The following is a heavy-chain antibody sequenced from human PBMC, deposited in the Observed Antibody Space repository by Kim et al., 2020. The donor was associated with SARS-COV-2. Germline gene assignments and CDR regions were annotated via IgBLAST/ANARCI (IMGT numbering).Heavy chain of an antibody. D-gene: IGHD2-21*01. V-gene: IGHV3-9*01. Sequence: IGDADSVKGRLTTSRDNAKSSLYLQMNSLSPEDTALYYCTKDVLAGGADVWGQGTAVIVSS. CDR2: I. J-gene: IGHJ6*02. CDR3: TKDVLAGGADV.